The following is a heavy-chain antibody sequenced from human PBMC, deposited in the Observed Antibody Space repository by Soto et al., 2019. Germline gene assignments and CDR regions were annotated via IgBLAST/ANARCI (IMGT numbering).Heavy chain of an antibody. V-gene: IGHV3-73*01. Sequence: GGSLRLSCAASGFRFSATAMHWVRQASGKGLEWVGRIRSRTNSYATEYAASVKGRFTVSRDDSKNTAYLHMNSLKTEDTALYYCTMGVRSTRVTFDYWGQGIPVTVPS. CDR3: TMGVRSTRVTFDY. CDR2: IRSRTNSYAT. D-gene: IGHD1-26*01. CDR1: GFRFSATA. J-gene: IGHJ4*02.